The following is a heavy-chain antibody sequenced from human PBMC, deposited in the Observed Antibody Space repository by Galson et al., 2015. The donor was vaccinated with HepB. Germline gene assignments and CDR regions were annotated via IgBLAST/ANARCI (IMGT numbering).Heavy chain of an antibody. V-gene: IGHV3-30-3*01. CDR3: AREDTAQAAGYYYYYMDV. CDR2: ISYDGSNK. Sequence: SLRLSCAASGFTFSSYAMHWVRQAPGKGLEWVAVISYDGSNKYYADSVKGRFTISRDNSKNTLYLQMNSLRAEDTAVYYCAREDTAQAAGYYYYYMDVWGKGTTVTVSS. D-gene: IGHD2-21*02. CDR1: GFTFSSYA. J-gene: IGHJ6*03.